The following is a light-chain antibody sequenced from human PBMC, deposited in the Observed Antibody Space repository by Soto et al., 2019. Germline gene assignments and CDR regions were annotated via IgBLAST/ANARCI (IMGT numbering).Light chain of an antibody. CDR2: DVS. CDR1: GHDVGGYNY. J-gene: IGLJ1*01. CDR3: SSYTSSSTYV. V-gene: IGLV2-14*01. Sequence: SRTQGHANPPPCPRTGHDVGGYNYISWYQQHPGNAPNLIIYDVSNRPSGVSNRFSGSKSGNTASLTISGLQAEDESDYYCSSYTSSSTYVFG.